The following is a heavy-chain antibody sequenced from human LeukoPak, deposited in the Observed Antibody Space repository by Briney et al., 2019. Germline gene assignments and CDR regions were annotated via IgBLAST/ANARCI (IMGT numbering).Heavy chain of an antibody. D-gene: IGHD4-17*01. J-gene: IGHJ4*02. Sequence: GASVKVSCKASGGTFSSYAISWVRQAPGQGLEWMGGIIPIFGTANYAQKFQGRVTITADESTSTAYMELSSLRSEDTAVYYCASTVTTVTPFDYWGQGTLVTVSS. CDR2: IIPIFGTA. V-gene: IGHV1-69*01. CDR3: ASTVTTVTPFDY. CDR1: GGTFSSYA.